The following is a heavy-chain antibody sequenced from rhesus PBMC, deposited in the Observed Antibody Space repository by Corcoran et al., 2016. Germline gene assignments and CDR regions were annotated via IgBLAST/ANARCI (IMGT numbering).Heavy chain of an antibody. CDR1: GFTFSYYY. CDR3: TRAAAA. D-gene: IGHD6-31*01. CDR2: IRSKGYGGKA. Sequence: EVQLVESGGGLVQPGGALRLSCAASGFTFSYYYMHWVRQAPGKVLEGVGFIRSKGYGGKAEYAASVRGRFTISRDDSKSIVYLQMNTLKIEDTAVYYCTRAAAAWGQGVLVTVSS. J-gene: IGHJ4*01. V-gene: IGHV3-184*01.